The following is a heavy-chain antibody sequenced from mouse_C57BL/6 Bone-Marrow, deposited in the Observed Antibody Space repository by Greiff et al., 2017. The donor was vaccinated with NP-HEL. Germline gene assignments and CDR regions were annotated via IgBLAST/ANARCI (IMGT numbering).Heavy chain of an antibody. V-gene: IGHV1-55*01. Sequence: QVQLKQPGAELVKPGASVKMYCKASGYTFTSYWITWVKQRPGQGLEWIGDIYPGSGSTNYNEKFKSKATLTVDTSSSTAYMQLSSLTSEDSAVYYCAREGWLLPAWFAYWGQGTLVTVSA. CDR3: AREGWLLPAWFAY. D-gene: IGHD2-3*01. CDR1: GYTFTSYW. J-gene: IGHJ3*01. CDR2: IYPGSGST.